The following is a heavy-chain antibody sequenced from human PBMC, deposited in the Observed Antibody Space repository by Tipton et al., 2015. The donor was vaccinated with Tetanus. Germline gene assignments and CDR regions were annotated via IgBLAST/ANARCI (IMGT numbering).Heavy chain of an antibody. CDR2: IYYSGST. D-gene: IGHD3-10*01. J-gene: IGHJ4*02. CDR3: ARHPPPYCYGSGSYLDY. Sequence: TLSLTCSVSGGSISGSSYYWSWIRQPPGKALEWIGSIYYSGSTFYHPSLQSRVTISVDTSKNQFSLRLSSVTAADTAVYFCARHPPPYCYGSGSYLDYWGQGTLVTVSS. V-gene: IGHV4-39*01. CDR1: GGSISGSSYY.